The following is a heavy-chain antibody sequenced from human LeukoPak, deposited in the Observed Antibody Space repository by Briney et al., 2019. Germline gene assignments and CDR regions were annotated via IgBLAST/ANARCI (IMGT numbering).Heavy chain of an antibody. Sequence: GGSLRLSCAASGFTFSSYGMHWVRQAPGKGLEWVAVISYDGSNKYYADSVKGRFTISRDNSKNTLYLQMNSLRAEDTAVYYCAKYRYYDSALGYWGQGTLVTVSS. CDR1: GFTFSSYG. V-gene: IGHV3-30*18. CDR3: AKYRYYDSALGY. J-gene: IGHJ4*02. CDR2: ISYDGSNK. D-gene: IGHD3-22*01.